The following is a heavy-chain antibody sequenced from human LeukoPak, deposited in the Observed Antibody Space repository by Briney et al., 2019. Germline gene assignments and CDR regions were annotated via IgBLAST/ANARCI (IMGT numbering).Heavy chain of an antibody. D-gene: IGHD3-16*01. Sequence: ASVKVSCKASGYTFTIYDINWVRHATGQGREWMGWMNPNSGNTGYAQKFQGRVTMTRNTSISTAYMELSSLRSEDTAVYYCARVIWGPVDYYYMDVWGKGTTVTVSS. CDR2: MNPNSGNT. CDR1: GYTFTIYD. CDR3: ARVIWGPVDYYYMDV. J-gene: IGHJ6*03. V-gene: IGHV1-8*01.